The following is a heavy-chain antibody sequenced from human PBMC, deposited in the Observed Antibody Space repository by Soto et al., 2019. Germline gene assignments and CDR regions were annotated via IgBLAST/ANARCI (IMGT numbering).Heavy chain of an antibody. CDR2: ISYDGSNK. Sequence: GGSLRLSCAASGVTFSSYAMHWVRQAPGKGLEWVAVISYDGSNKYYADSVKGRFTISRDNSKNTLYLQMNSLRAEDTAVYYCARSDTASIAARRDYYYGMDVWGQGTTVTVSS. D-gene: IGHD6-6*01. J-gene: IGHJ6*02. CDR3: ARSDTASIAARRDYYYGMDV. CDR1: GVTFSSYA. V-gene: IGHV3-30-3*01.